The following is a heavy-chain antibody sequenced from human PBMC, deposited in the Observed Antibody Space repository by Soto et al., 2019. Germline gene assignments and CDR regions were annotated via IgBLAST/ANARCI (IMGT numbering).Heavy chain of an antibody. CDR2: INHSGST. CDR1: GGSFSGYY. CDR3: ARDKITGLFDY. D-gene: IGHD2-8*02. J-gene: IGHJ4*02. V-gene: IGHV4-34*01. Sequence: QVQLQQWGAGLLKPSETLSLTCAVYGGSFSGYYWTWMRQPPGTGLEWIGEINHSGSTNYNPSLKSRVTISVDTSKNQFSLQLTSVTAADTAVYYCARDKITGLFDYWGQGTLVTVSS.